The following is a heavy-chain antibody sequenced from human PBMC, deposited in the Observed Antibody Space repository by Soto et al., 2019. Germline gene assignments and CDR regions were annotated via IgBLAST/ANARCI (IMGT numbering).Heavy chain of an antibody. J-gene: IGHJ4*02. CDR3: AAEGGLPRYY. V-gene: IGHV4-30-2*01. CDR1: GGSISSGGYS. Sequence: QLQLQESGSGLVKPSQTLSLTCAVSGGSISSGGYSWSWIRQPPGKGLEWIGYIYHSGSTYYNPSLKSRGAISVNRSKNQFSRKLSSVTAADTAVYYCAAEGGLPRYYWGQGTLVTVSS. D-gene: IGHD5-12*01. CDR2: IYHSGST.